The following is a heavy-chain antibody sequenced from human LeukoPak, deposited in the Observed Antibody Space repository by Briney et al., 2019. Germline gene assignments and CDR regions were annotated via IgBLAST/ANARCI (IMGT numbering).Heavy chain of an antibody. J-gene: IGHJ4*02. D-gene: IGHD6-19*01. V-gene: IGHV1-24*01. CDR2: FDPEDGET. Sequence: ASVKVSCKVSGYTLTELSMHWVRQAPGKGLEWMGGFDPEDGETIYAQKFQGRVTMTEDTSTDTAYMELSSLRSEDTAVYYCATQSIAVADFDDWGQGTLVTVSS. CDR1: GYTLTELS. CDR3: ATQSIAVADFDD.